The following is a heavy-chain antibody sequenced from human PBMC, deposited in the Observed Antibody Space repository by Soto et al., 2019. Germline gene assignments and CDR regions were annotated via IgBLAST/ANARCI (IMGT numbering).Heavy chain of an antibody. CDR1: GFTFSSFA. Sequence: GGSLRLSCAASGFTFSSFAMSWVRQAPGKGLEWVSTISTSGGVTYYADSVKGRFTISRDTSKNTLYLQMNSLRAEDAAVYFFAKVPLMSTNNEFYGCFDPWGQGTLVTVSS. J-gene: IGHJ5*02. CDR2: ISTSGGVT. CDR3: AKVPLMSTNNEFYGCFDP. V-gene: IGHV3-23*01. D-gene: IGHD1-1*01.